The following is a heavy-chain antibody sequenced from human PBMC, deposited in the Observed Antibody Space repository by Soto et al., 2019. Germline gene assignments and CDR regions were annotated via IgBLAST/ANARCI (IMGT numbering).Heavy chain of an antibody. CDR2: ISGSGGST. D-gene: IGHD3-3*01. Sequence: PGGSLRLSCAASGFTFSSYSMSWVRQAPGKGLEWVSAISGSGGSTYYADSVKGRFTISRDNSKNTLYLQMNSLRAEDTAVYYCARVFFDRKLRFLEWFGHGMDVWGQGTTVTVSS. V-gene: IGHV3-23*01. CDR1: GFTFSSYS. J-gene: IGHJ6*02. CDR3: ARVFFDRKLRFLEWFGHGMDV.